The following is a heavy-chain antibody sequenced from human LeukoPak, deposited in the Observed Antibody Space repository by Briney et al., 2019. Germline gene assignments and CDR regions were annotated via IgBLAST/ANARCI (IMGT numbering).Heavy chain of an antibody. Sequence: SETLSLTCAVYGGSFSGYYWSWIRQPPGKGLEWIGEINHSGSTNYNPSLKSRVTISVDTSKNQFSLKLSSVTAADTAVYYCATRVITIFGVVRNWFDPWGQGTLVTVSS. CDR2: INHSGST. CDR1: GGSFSGYY. D-gene: IGHD3-3*01. J-gene: IGHJ5*02. CDR3: ATRVITIFGVVRNWFDP. V-gene: IGHV4-34*01.